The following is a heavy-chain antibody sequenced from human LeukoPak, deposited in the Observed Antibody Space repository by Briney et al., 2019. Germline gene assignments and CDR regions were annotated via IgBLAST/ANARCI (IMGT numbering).Heavy chain of an antibody. V-gene: IGHV3-21*04. J-gene: IGHJ4*02. D-gene: IGHD5-18*01. CDR2: ISSSSSYI. CDR1: GFTFSSYS. CDR3: ARRDTAMWSFDY. Sequence: PGGSLRLSCAASGFTFSSYSMNWVRQAPGKGLEWVSSISSSSSYIYYADSVKGRFTISRHNSKNTLYLQMNSLRAEDTAVYYCARRDTAMWSFDYWGQGTLVTVSS.